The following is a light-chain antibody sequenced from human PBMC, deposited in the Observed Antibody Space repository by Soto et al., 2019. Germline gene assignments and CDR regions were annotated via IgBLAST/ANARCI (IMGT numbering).Light chain of an antibody. CDR3: QQYKTFSPWT. CDR1: QTISTW. J-gene: IGKJ1*01. V-gene: IGKV1-5*03. Sequence: DIQMTQSPSTLSASVGDRVTITCRASQTISTWLAWYQQKPGKAPKLLIYRASSLESGVQSRFSGSGYGKEFTLTISSLQPDDCATYYCQQYKTFSPWTFGQGTKVEIK. CDR2: RAS.